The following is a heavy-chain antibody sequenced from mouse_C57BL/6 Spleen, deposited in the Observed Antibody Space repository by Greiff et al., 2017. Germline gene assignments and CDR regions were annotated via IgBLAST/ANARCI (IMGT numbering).Heavy chain of an antibody. Sequence: QVHVKQPGAELVKPGASVKLSCKASGYTFTSYWMHWVKQRPGRGLEWIGRIDPNSGGTKYNEKFKSKATLTVDKPSSTAYMQLSSLTSEDSAVYYCARWGPRYGSSYVYAMDYWGQGTSVTVSS. D-gene: IGHD1-1*01. CDR1: GYTFTSYW. CDR2: IDPNSGGT. J-gene: IGHJ4*01. CDR3: ARWGPRYGSSYVYAMDY. V-gene: IGHV1-72*01.